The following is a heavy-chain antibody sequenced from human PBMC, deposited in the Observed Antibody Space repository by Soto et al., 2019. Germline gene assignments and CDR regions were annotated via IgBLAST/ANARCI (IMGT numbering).Heavy chain of an antibody. J-gene: IGHJ4*02. V-gene: IGHV3-11*06. D-gene: IGHD1-20*01. CDR3: ARDPSSTSGIDY. CDR1: GFTFGDYY. Sequence: QVQLVEYGGGLVKPGGSLRLSCAASGFTFGDYYMSWIRQAPGKGLEWISYISSSSSYTSYADSVKGRFTISRDNARNSLYLQMNSLRAEDTAVYYCARDPSSTSGIDYWGQGTLVIVSS. CDR2: ISSSSSYT.